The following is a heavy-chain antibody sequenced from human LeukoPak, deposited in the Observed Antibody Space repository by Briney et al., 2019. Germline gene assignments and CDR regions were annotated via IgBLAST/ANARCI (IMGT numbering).Heavy chain of an antibody. CDR2: INLNSGDT. Sequence: ASVKVSCKASEYTFTAYYIHWVRQGPGQGLEWMGWINLNSGDTKYGQKFQGRVTMTRDTSINTAYMEVTGLISDDTAVYYCARVGSSGWYVHPTLDYWGQGTLVTVSS. CDR3: ARVGSSGWYVHPTLDY. J-gene: IGHJ4*02. CDR1: EYTFTAYY. D-gene: IGHD6-19*01. V-gene: IGHV1-2*02.